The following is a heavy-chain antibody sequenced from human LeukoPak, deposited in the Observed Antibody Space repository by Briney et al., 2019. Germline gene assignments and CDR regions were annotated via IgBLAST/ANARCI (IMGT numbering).Heavy chain of an antibody. CDR2: IIPIFGIA. CDR1: GDTFSSYA. Sequence: SVKLSCKASGDTFSSYAISWVRQAPGQGREWMGRIIPIFGIASYAQKLQGRVTITADKSTSTAYMELSSLRSEDTAVYYCAREGYCSSTSCPFDYWGQGTLVTVSS. D-gene: IGHD2-2*01. CDR3: AREGYCSSTSCPFDY. V-gene: IGHV1-69*04. J-gene: IGHJ4*02.